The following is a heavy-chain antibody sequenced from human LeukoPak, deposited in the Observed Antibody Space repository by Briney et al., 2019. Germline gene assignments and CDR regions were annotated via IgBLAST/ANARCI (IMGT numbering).Heavy chain of an antibody. CDR3: ARDRGDYLLDS. CDR1: GFTFSSFP. V-gene: IGHV3-48*01. CDR2: ISSRSDTI. J-gene: IGHJ4*02. D-gene: IGHD4-17*01. Sequence: GGSLRLSCVVSGFTFSSFPMNRVRQAPGTGLEWISYISSRSDTIYYADSVKGRFSISRDNAKNSLYLQMNSLRAEDTAVYFCARDRGDYLLDSWGQGTLVTVSS.